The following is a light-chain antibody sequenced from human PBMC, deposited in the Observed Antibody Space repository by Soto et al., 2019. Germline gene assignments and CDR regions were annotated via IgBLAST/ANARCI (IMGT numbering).Light chain of an antibody. Sequence: PGERVTLSCRASQSVSSSYLTWYQQKPGQAPRLLIYGASTRATSIPARFSGSGSGTDFTLTISRLQPEDFAVYYCQQDYNLPWTFGQGTKVEIK. CDR3: QQDYNLPWT. CDR2: GAS. J-gene: IGKJ1*01. V-gene: IGKV3D-7*01. CDR1: QSVSSSY.